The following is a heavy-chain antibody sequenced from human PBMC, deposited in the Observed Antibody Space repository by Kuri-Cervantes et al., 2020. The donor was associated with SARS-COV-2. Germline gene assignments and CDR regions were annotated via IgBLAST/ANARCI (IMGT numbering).Heavy chain of an antibody. CDR1: GFTFSSYS. J-gene: IGHJ6*03. CDR2: ISSSSSTI. D-gene: IGHD2-2*01. V-gene: IGHV3-48*01. Sequence: LSLTCAASGFTFSSYSMNWVRQAPGKGLEWVSYISSSSSTIYYADSVKGRFTISRDNSKNTLYLQMNSLRAEDTAVYYCHLEVVPAATPGYMDVWGKGTTVTVSS. CDR3: HLEVVPAATPGYMDV.